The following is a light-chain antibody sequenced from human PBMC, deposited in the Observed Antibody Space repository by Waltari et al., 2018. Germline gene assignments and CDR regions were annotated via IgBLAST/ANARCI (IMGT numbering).Light chain of an antibody. V-gene: IGLV6-57*03. Sequence: NFMLTQPPSVSESPGKTVTISCTRSSGSIASNYLQWSRQRPGRAPPTVIYEDNQRPSGVPDRFSGSVDSSSNSASLTVSGLKPEDEADYYCQSYDSSSPHVVFGGGTKLTVL. CDR1: SGSIASNY. J-gene: IGLJ2*01. CDR2: EDN. CDR3: QSYDSSSPHVV.